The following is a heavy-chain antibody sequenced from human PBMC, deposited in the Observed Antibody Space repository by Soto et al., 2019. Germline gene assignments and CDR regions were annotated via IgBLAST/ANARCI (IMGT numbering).Heavy chain of an antibody. CDR1: GFNFADYA. CDR3: AKVVVQAPQPRYYFYGMDV. D-gene: IGHD2-15*01. V-gene: IGHV3-9*01. J-gene: IGHJ6*02. CDR2: ISWDGGRV. Sequence: EVQLVESGGGLVQPGRSLRLSCVGSGFNFADYAVHWVRQAPGKGLEWVSGISWDGGRVGYADSVRGRFTISRDNAKKSLFLQVNSLRPEDTALYYCAKVVVQAPQPRYYFYGMDVWGQGTTVTVSS.